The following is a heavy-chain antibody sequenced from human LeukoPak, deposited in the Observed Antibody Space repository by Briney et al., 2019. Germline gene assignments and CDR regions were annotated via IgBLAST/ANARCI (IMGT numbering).Heavy chain of an antibody. D-gene: IGHD3-22*01. V-gene: IGHV4-4*07. CDR3: ARESKSYDGSGYHHDY. Sequence: SETLSLTCTVSGGSIRSYYWSWIRQPAGKGLEWIGRIYTSGSTDYNPSLKSRVTMSVDTSKNQFSLELTSVTAADTAVYYCARESKSYDGSGYHHDYWGQGTLVTVSS. CDR2: IYTSGST. J-gene: IGHJ4*02. CDR1: GGSIRSYY.